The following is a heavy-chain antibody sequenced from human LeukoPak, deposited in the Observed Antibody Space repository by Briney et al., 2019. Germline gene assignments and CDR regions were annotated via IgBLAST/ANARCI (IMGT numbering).Heavy chain of an antibody. D-gene: IGHD4-11*01. CDR1: GFTLDDYG. CDR2: INWNGGNT. V-gene: IGHV3-20*04. Sequence: RTGRSLRLSCAASGFTLDDYGMNWVRQAPGKGLEWVSGINWNGGNTDYADSVKGRFSMSRDIAKKSLYLQMNSQRGADTALYYWARDKSNYFFDYWGQGTLVTVSS. J-gene: IGHJ4*02. CDR3: ARDKSNYFFDY.